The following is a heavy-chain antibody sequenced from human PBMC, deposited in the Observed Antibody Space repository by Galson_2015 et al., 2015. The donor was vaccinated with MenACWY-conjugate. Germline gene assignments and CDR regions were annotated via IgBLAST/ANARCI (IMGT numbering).Heavy chain of an antibody. Sequence: SLRLSCAASGLTFSDYYMSWIRQAPGKGLEWVSYISSSSSYTNYADPVKGRFTISRDNAKNSLYLQMNSLRAEDTAVYYCARASWGIYDGYDYWGQGTLVTVSS. J-gene: IGHJ4*02. D-gene: IGHD3-16*01. V-gene: IGHV3-11*05. CDR3: ARASWGIYDGYDY. CDR1: GLTFSDYY. CDR2: ISSSSSYT.